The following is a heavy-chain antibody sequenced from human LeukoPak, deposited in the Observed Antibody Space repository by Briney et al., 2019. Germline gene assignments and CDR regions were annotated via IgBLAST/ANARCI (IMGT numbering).Heavy chain of an antibody. Sequence: GGSLRLSCAASAFTFSSYDMHWVRQAPGKGLEWVAVIWYDGSNKYYADSVKGRFTISRDNSKNTLYLQMNSLRGEDTAVYYCAKDLSSSGFRIDYWGQGTLVTVSS. V-gene: IGHV3-33*06. CDR1: AFTFSSYD. CDR2: IWYDGSNK. J-gene: IGHJ4*02. CDR3: AKDLSSSGFRIDY. D-gene: IGHD6-19*01.